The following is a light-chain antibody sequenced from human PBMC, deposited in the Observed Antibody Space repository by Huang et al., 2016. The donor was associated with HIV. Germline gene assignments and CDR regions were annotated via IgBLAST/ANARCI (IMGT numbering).Light chain of an antibody. CDR3: QQRSNWPLT. V-gene: IGKV3-11*01. CDR1: QSVSTY. CDR2: DAS. Sequence: EIVLTQSPATLSLSPGEGATLSCRASQSVSTYLVWYQQKPGQAPRLLIYDASNRATGSPARFSGSGSGTDCTLTISSLEPEDFAVYYCQQRSNWPLTFGPGTKVDIK. J-gene: IGKJ3*01.